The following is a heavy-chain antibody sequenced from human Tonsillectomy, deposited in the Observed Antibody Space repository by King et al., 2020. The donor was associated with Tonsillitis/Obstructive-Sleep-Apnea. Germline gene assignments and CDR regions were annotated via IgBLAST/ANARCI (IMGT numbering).Heavy chain of an antibody. D-gene: IGHD1-26*01. CDR3: AKGQWELLPLADY. CDR2: ISGSGGST. Sequence: VQLVESGGGLVQPGGSLRLSCAASVFTFSSYSMSWVRQAPGKGLEWVSAISGSGGSTYYSDSVKGRFTISRDNSKNTLYLQMNSLRAEDTAVYYCAKGQWELLPLADYWGQGTLVTVSS. V-gene: IGHV3-23*04. J-gene: IGHJ4*02. CDR1: VFTFSSYS.